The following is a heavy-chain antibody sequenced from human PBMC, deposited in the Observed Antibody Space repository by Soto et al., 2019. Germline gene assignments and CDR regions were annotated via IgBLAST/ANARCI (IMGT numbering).Heavy chain of an antibody. CDR1: GYHFISYG. CDR3: ARAQYCSGGTCHFDY. Sequence: EASVKVSCKASGYHFISYGFTWVRQAPGQGLEWMGWISAYNGNTKYGQKFQGRVSMTTDTSTSAAYMELRSLRSDDTAVYYCARAQYCSGGTCHFDYWGQGTLVTVSS. D-gene: IGHD2-15*01. J-gene: IGHJ4*01. CDR2: ISAYNGNT. V-gene: IGHV1-18*01.